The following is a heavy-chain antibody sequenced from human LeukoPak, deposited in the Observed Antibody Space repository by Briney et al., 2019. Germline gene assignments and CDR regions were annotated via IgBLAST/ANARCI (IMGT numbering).Heavy chain of an antibody. V-gene: IGHV1-46*01. CDR3: ARDPRGNSVYVFDY. D-gene: IGHD5/OR15-5a*01. Sequence: GASVKVSFKASGYTFSNYYLHWVRKAPGQGLDWMGFIKPSDGSTRYAQNFQGRVTMTRDTSTSTIYMELSSLRSEDTAVYYCARDPRGNSVYVFDYWGQGTLVTVSS. CDR2: IKPSDGST. CDR1: GYTFSNYY. J-gene: IGHJ4*02.